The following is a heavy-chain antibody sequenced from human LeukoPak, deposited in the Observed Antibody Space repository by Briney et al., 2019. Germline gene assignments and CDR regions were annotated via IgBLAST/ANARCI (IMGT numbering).Heavy chain of an antibody. J-gene: IGHJ4*02. V-gene: IGHV3-48*03. D-gene: IGHD1-26*01. Sequence: GGSLRLSCAASGFAFFDYEMNWVRQAPGKGLEWVSYISASGSTMHYLDSVKGRFTISRDNAKNSQYLQMNSLRGEDTAVYYCARGAWDNWGQGTLVTVSS. CDR1: GFAFFDYE. CDR3: ARGAWDN. CDR2: ISASGSTM.